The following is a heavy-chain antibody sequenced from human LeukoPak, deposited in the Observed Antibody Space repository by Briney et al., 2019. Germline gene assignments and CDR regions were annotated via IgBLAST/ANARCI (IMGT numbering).Heavy chain of an antibody. V-gene: IGHV3-30*18. D-gene: IGHD3-22*01. J-gene: IGHJ4*02. CDR3: AKDCSYYYDSNGYFDY. Sequence: GGSLRLSCAASGFTFSSYGMHWVRQAPGKGLEWVAVISYDGSNKYYADSVKGRFTISRDNSKNTLYLQMNSLRAEDTAVYYCAKDCSYYYDSNGYFDYWGQGTLVTVSS. CDR2: ISYDGSNK. CDR1: GFTFSSYG.